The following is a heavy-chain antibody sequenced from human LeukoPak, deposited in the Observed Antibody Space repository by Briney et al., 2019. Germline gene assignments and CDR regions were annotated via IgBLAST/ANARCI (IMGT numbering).Heavy chain of an antibody. CDR3: AKDIAQGYTYGSIEQDY. CDR2: ISESGAGT. D-gene: IGHD5-18*01. V-gene: IGHV3-23*01. CDR1: GFTFSSYA. J-gene: IGHJ4*02. Sequence: PGGSPRLSCAASGFTFSSYAMSWVRQAPGKGLEWLSAISESGAGTYYADSVKGRFTISRDNSKNTLSLQMNSLRAEDTAVYYCAKDIAQGYTYGSIEQDYWGQGTLVTVSS.